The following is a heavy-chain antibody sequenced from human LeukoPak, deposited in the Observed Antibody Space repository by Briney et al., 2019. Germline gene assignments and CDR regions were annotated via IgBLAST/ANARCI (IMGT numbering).Heavy chain of an antibody. CDR1: GGSISSINYY. D-gene: IGHD5-18*01. V-gene: IGHV4-39*01. CDR3: ARQRFGYTFGPDY. J-gene: IGHJ4*02. CDR2: IYYIVNT. Sequence: PSETLCLTCTVPGGSISSINYYWGWIRQPPGRGLEWIGSIYYIVNTYYNPSLTSRVTISVDTSKNQFSLKLSSVTAADTAVFYCARQRFGYTFGPDYWGQGTLVTVSS.